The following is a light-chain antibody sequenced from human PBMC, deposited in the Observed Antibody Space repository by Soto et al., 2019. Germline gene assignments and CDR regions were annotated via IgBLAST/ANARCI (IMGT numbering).Light chain of an antibody. CDR2: GAS. V-gene: IGKV3-20*01. CDR1: QTVTSTS. CDR3: QQYGTSPLMT. Sequence: EIVLTQSPGTLTLSPGERATLSCRASQTVTSTSLAWYQQKPGQAPRLLIYGASSRATGIPARFSGSGSGTDFTLTITRLEPEDFAVYYCQQYGTSPLMTFGQGTRLE. J-gene: IGKJ5*01.